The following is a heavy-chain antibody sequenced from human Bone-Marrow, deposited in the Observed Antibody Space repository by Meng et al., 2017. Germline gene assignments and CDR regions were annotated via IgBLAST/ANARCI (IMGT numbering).Heavy chain of an antibody. V-gene: IGHV3-21*01. J-gene: IGHJ3*02. CDR3: ARDQDIGSAFDI. Sequence: GESLKISCAASGFSFNTYPMNWVRQAPGKGLQWVSSISSTSNDIYYADSVKGRFTISRDNAENSLYLQMNSLRAEDTAVYYCARDQDIGSAFDIWGQGTMVTVSS. CDR2: ISSTSNDI. CDR1: GFSFNTYP. D-gene: IGHD2-15*01.